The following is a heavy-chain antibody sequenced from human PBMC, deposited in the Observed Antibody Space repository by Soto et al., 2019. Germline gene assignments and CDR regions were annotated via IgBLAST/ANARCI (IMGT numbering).Heavy chain of an antibody. Sequence: GGTLRLSCSASGFTFSIYEMNWVRQAPGKGLEWVSYISSSGSTIYYADSVKGRFTISRDNAKNSLYLQMNSLRAEDTAVYYCATTGAAALTYWGQRTLVTVSS. CDR2: ISSSGSTI. D-gene: IGHD6-13*01. J-gene: IGHJ4*02. CDR1: GFTFSIYE. CDR3: ATTGAAALTY. V-gene: IGHV3-48*03.